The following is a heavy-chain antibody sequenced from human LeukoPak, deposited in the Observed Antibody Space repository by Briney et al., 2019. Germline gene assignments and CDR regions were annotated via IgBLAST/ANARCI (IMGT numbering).Heavy chain of an antibody. Sequence: ASVKVSCKASGYTFTGYYMHWVRQAPGQGLEWMGWINPNSGGTNYAQKFQGRVTMTRDTSISTAYMELSRLRSDDTAVYYCARWTTVKNAFDIWGQGTMVTVSS. CDR3: ARWTTVKNAFDI. V-gene: IGHV1-2*02. CDR2: INPNSGGT. J-gene: IGHJ3*02. CDR1: GYTFTGYY. D-gene: IGHD4-17*01.